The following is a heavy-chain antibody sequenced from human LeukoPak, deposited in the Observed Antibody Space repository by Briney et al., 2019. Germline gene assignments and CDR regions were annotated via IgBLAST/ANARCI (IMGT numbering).Heavy chain of an antibody. J-gene: IGHJ4*02. V-gene: IGHV3-23*01. D-gene: IGHD6-19*01. CDR2: ISGNVGAT. Sequence: PGGSLRLSCTASGFTFSIYAMSWVRQAPGKGLEWVSSISGNVGATYYADSVKGRFTISTDNSKNTLYLQMNSLRAEDTAVYYCAKVQQWLADFDYWGQGTLVTVSS. CDR3: AKVQQWLADFDY. CDR1: GFTFSIYA.